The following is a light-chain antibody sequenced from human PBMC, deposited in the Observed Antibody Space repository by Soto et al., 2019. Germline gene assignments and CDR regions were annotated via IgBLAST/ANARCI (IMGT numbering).Light chain of an antibody. CDR2: EGS. J-gene: IGLJ2*01. V-gene: IGLV2-23*01. CDR3: CSYAGSNTFV. Sequence: QSMLTQPASVSGSPGQSIAISCTGTNSDVGSYNLVSWYQQHPGKAPKLMIYEGSKRPSGVSNRFSGSKSDNTASLTISGLQAGDEADYYCCSYAGSNTFVFGGGTKLTVL. CDR1: NSDVGSYNL.